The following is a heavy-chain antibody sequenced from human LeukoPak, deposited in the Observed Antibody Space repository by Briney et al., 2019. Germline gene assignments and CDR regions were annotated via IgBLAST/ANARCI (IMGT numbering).Heavy chain of an antibody. V-gene: IGHV3-23*01. D-gene: IGHD2-2*01. CDR2: ISGSGGST. J-gene: IGHJ4*02. Sequence: QSGGSLRLSCAASGFTFSSYAMSWVRQAPGKGLEWVSAISGSGGSTYYADSVKGRFTISRDNSKNTLYLQMNSLRAEDTAVYYCAKDQDIVVVPAAIPVYYFDYWGQGTLVTVSS. CDR1: GFTFSSYA. CDR3: AKDQDIVVVPAAIPVYYFDY.